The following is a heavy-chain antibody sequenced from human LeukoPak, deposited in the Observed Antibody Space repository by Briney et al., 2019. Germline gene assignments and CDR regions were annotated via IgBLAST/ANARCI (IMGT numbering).Heavy chain of an antibody. CDR1: GFNFSNYA. D-gene: IGHD2-2*01. J-gene: IGHJ4*02. CDR3: ARYRSSSTSCSNY. V-gene: IGHV3-23*01. CDR2: VTGSSSNT. Sequence: GGPLRLSCAASGFNFSNYAMTWVRQAPGKGLEWVSGVTGSSSNTYYADSVKGRFTISRDNSKNMLYLEMNSLRVEDTAIYYCARYRSSSTSCSNYWGRGTLVTVSS.